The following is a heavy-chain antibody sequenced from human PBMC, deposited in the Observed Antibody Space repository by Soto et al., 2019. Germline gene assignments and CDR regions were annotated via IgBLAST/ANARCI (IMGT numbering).Heavy chain of an antibody. CDR3: ARGRHYYDSSGYYYYYYGMDV. V-gene: IGHV4-34*01. Sequence: QVQLQQWGAGLLKPSETLSLTCAVYGGSFSGYYWSWIRQPPGKGLEWIGEINHSGSTNYNPSLKSRVNISVDTSKNQFSLKLSSVTAADTAVYYCARGRHYYDSSGYYYYYYGMDVWGQGTTVTVSS. CDR1: GGSFSGYY. CDR2: INHSGST. D-gene: IGHD3-22*01. J-gene: IGHJ6*02.